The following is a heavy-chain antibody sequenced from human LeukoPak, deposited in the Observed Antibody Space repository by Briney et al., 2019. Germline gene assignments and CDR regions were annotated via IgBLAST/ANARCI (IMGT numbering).Heavy chain of an antibody. D-gene: IGHD3-10*01. V-gene: IGHV1-46*01. J-gene: IGHJ4*02. CDR3: ARVPYGSGSWFGDY. Sequence: ASVKVSCKASGYTFTTYYIHWVRQAPGQGLEWMAIINPSGGSTSYAQKFQGRVTVTRDTSTSTVHMELSSLRSEDTAVYYCARVPYGSGSWFGDYWGQGTLVTVSS. CDR2: INPSGGST. CDR1: GYTFTTYY.